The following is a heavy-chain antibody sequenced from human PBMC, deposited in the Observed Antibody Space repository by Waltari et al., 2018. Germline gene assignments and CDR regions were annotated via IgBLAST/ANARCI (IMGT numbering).Heavy chain of an antibody. CDR2: SYPGYSET. Sequence: EVQLVQSGAEVKKPGESLKISCKGSGYSFTSYWIGWVRQMPGKGLDWMGISYPGYSETRYSPAFQCKVTISADKSISTAYLQWSSLKASDTAMYYCARQGSGSYYHPIDYWGQGTLVTVSS. V-gene: IGHV5-51*01. J-gene: IGHJ4*02. CDR1: GYSFTSYW. D-gene: IGHD3-10*01. CDR3: ARQGSGSYYHPIDY.